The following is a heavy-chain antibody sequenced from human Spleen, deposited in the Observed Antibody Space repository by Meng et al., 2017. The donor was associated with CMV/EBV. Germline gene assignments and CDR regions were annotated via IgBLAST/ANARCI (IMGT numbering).Heavy chain of an antibody. CDR1: GFPFSYYW. D-gene: IGHD6-13*01. Sequence: GESLKISCAASGFPFSYYWMTWVRQAPGKGLEWVANINQDGSQKNFLDSVKGRFTISRDNAKNSLFLQMNSLRAEDTAVYYCARVAAAGRGMDVWGPGTTVTVSS. CDR2: INQDGSQK. CDR3: ARVAAAGRGMDV. J-gene: IGHJ6*02. V-gene: IGHV3-7*04.